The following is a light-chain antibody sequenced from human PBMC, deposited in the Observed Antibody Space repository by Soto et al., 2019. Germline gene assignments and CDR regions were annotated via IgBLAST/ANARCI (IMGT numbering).Light chain of an antibody. J-gene: IGKJ5*01. CDR3: QQYGSSIT. CDR2: AAS. V-gene: IGKV1-39*01. CDR1: QSITNY. Sequence: DIQMTQSPSALSASVGDRVTITCRASQSITNYLNWYQHKPGQAPNLLIYAASTLQAGVPSRFRGSGSGTDFTLTISRLEPEDFAVYYCQQYGSSITFGQGTRLEIK.